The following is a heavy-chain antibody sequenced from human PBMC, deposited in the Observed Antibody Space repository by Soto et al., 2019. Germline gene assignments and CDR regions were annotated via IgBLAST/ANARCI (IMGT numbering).Heavy chain of an antibody. J-gene: IGHJ6*02. Sequence: GESLKISCKGSGYSFTSYWIGWVRQMPGKGLEWMGIIYPGDSDTRYSPSFQGQVTISADKSISTAYLQWSSLKASDTAMYYCARERDFWSGSVYYYYGMDVWGQGTTVTVSS. CDR1: GYSFTSYW. D-gene: IGHD3-3*01. CDR3: ARERDFWSGSVYYYYGMDV. CDR2: IYPGDSDT. V-gene: IGHV5-51*01.